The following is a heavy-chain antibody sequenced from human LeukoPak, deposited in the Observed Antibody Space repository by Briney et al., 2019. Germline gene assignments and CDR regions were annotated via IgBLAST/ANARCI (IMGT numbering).Heavy chain of an antibody. V-gene: IGHV4-59*01. CDR2: IYYSGST. Sequence: SETLSLTCTVSGGSISSYYWSWIRQPPGKGLEWIGYIYYSGSTNYNPSLKSRVTISVDTSKNQFSLKLSSVTAADTAVYYCARGTYYYGSGSYLATFNFDYWGQGILVTVSS. CDR3: ARGTYYYGSGSYLATFNFDY. CDR1: GGSISSYY. D-gene: IGHD3-10*01. J-gene: IGHJ4*02.